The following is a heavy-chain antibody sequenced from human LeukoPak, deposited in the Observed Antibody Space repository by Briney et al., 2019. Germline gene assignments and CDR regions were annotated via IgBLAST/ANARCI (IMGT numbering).Heavy chain of an antibody. V-gene: IGHV1-2*02. Sequence: ASVKVSCKASGYTFTGYHMHWVRQAPGQGLEWMGWINPDSGGTDYAQKFQGRVTMTRDTSISTAYMELSSLRSEDTAVYYCARAGIPGYCTNVTCSNWLDPWGQGTLVTVSS. D-gene: IGHD2-8*01. CDR1: GYTFTGYH. CDR2: INPDSGGT. J-gene: IGHJ5*02. CDR3: ARAGIPGYCTNVTCSNWLDP.